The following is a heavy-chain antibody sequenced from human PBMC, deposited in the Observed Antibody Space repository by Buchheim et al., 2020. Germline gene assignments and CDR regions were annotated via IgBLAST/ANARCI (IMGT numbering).Heavy chain of an antibody. D-gene: IGHD4-17*01. J-gene: IGHJ2*01. CDR3: AKPYGDYTPSPWYFDL. Sequence: QVQLEESGGGVVQPGRSLRLSCAASGFTFSSYGMHWVRQAPGKGLEWVAVISYDGSNKYYADSVKGRFTISRDNSKNTLYLQMNSLRAEDTAVYYCAKPYGDYTPSPWYFDLWGRGTL. V-gene: IGHV3-30*18. CDR1: GFTFSSYG. CDR2: ISYDGSNK.